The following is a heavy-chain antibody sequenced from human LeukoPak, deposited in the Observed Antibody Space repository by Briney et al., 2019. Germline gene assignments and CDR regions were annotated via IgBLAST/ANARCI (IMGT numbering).Heavy chain of an antibody. J-gene: IGHJ4*02. D-gene: IGHD3-22*01. CDR1: GFTVSSNY. Sequence: GGSLRLSCAASGFTVSSNYMSWVRQAPGKGLEWVSVIYSGGSTYYADSVKGRFTISRDNSKNTLYLQMNSLRAEDTAVYYCAREEGYDSNTYWGQGTLVTVPS. CDR2: IYSGGST. CDR3: AREEGYDSNTY. V-gene: IGHV3-53*01.